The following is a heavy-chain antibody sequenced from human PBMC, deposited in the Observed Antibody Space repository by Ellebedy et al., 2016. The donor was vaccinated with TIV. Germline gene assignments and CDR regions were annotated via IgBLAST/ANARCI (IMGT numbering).Heavy chain of an antibody. CDR3: ARSDYGDYAGMDV. CDR1: GGSISSGGYS. J-gene: IGHJ6*02. D-gene: IGHD4-17*01. Sequence: SETLSLXXAVSGGSISSGGYSWSWIRQSPGKGLEWIGYIYHSGSTYYNPSLKSRVTISVDRSKNQFSLKLSSVTAADTAVYYCARSDYGDYAGMDVWGQGTTVTVSS. V-gene: IGHV4-30-2*06. CDR2: IYHSGST.